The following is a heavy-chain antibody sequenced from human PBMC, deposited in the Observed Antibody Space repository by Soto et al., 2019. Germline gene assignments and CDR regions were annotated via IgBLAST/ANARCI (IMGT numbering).Heavy chain of an antibody. J-gene: IGHJ4*02. CDR2: ISPSGTT. CDR1: VGSFSGNY. Sequence: KPSENLSLTCAVYVGSFSGNYWSWIRQPPGKGLEWIGEISPSGTTNYSPSLKRRVSISVDTSKNQFSLKLSSLTAAETAVYYCARAPKGSGAAQTRPDFWGQGSLVTVSS. V-gene: IGHV4-34*01. CDR3: ARAPKGSGAAQTRPDF. D-gene: IGHD2-15*01.